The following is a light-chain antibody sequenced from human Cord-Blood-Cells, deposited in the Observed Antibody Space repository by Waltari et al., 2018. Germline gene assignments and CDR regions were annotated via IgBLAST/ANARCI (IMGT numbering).Light chain of an antibody. V-gene: IGLV1-40*01. CDR1: SSNIGAGYD. CDR2: GNS. CDR3: QSYDSSLSGWV. J-gene: IGLJ3*02. Sequence: QSVLTQPPSVSGAPGPWVTIPCTGSSSNIGAGYDVHWYQQLPGTAPKLLIYGNSNRPSGVPDRFSGSKSGTSASLAITGLQAEDEADYYCQSYDSSLSGWVFGGGTKLTVL.